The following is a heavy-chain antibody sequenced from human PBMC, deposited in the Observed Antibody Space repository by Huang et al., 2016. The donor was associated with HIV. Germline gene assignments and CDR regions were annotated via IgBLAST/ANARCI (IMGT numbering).Heavy chain of an antibody. V-gene: IGHV5-51*01. D-gene: IGHD6-6*01. CDR3: ARRFSSSSGYFDY. CDR1: GYSFSSYW. Sequence: VQLVQSGAEVKKPGESLKISCKGSGYSFSSYWIAWVRQMPGKGLEWMGIIFPDDSDTTYSPSFEGQVTISADKSISTAYLQWSSLKASDTAMYYCARRFSSSSGYFDYWGQGSLVTVSS. J-gene: IGHJ4*02. CDR2: IFPDDSDT.